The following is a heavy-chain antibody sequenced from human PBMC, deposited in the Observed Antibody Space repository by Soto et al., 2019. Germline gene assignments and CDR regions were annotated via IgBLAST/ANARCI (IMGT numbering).Heavy chain of an antibody. V-gene: IGHV4-39*01. D-gene: IGHD2-21*01. CDR2: IYYSGST. Sequence: SETLSLTCTVSGGSISSSSYYWGWIRQPPGKGLEWIGSIYYSGSTYYNPSLKSRVTISVDASKNQFSLKLSSVTAADTAVYYCARLPPGDRWCYYGMDVWGQGTTVTVSS. J-gene: IGHJ6*02. CDR1: GGSISSSSYY. CDR3: ARLPPGDRWCYYGMDV.